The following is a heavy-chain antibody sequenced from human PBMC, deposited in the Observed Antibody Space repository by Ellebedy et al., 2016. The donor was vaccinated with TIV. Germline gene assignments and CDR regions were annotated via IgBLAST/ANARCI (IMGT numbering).Heavy chain of an antibody. D-gene: IGHD5-12*01. Sequence: GESLKISCKVSGYTFTNYWIGWVRQMPGKGLEWMGIIYPGDSDSRYNPSFRGQVTMSVDKSITTAYLQWSSLKASDSATYYCARHSTPYSGYDTDFDFWGQGTLVTVSS. V-gene: IGHV5-51*01. CDR3: ARHSTPYSGYDTDFDF. CDR1: GYTFTNYW. CDR2: IYPGDSDS. J-gene: IGHJ4*02.